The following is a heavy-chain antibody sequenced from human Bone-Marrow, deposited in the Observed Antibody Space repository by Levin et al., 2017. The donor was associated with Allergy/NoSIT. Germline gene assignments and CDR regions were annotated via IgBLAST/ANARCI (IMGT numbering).Heavy chain of an antibody. CDR3: ARGYKSGLSFG. CDR1: GISVSNNH. J-gene: IGHJ4*02. D-gene: IGHD5-12*01. Sequence: LSLTCAASGISVSNNHMSWVRQAPGKGLECVAGIYSGGDTYQSDSVKSRFTVSRDNSKNTVYLHMSNLRGDDTAVYYCARGYKSGLSFGWGQGTLVTVSS. V-gene: IGHV3-66*01. CDR2: IYSGGDT.